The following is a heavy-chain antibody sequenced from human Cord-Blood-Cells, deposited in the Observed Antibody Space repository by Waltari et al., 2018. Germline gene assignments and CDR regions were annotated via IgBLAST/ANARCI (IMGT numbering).Heavy chain of an antibody. J-gene: IGHJ4*02. CDR3: AGDQGGYYYGSGSGTFDY. V-gene: IGHV1-69*01. Sequence: QVQLVQSGAEVKKPGSSVKVSCKASGGTFSSYAISWVRQAPGAGLEWRGGIIPIFGTANYDQKFQGRVTMTGDESTSTGYMELSSLRSEDTAVYCCAGDQGGYYYGSGSGTFDYWGQGTLVTVSS. D-gene: IGHD3-10*01. CDR1: GGTFSSYA. CDR2: IIPIFGTA.